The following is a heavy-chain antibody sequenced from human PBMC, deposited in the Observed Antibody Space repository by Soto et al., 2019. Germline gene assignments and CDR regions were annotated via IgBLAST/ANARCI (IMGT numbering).Heavy chain of an antibody. CDR2: IYHSGST. CDR3: ARDQLEGNWFDP. V-gene: IGHV4-30-2*01. CDR1: GGSISSGGYS. J-gene: IGHJ5*02. D-gene: IGHD1-1*01. Sequence: QLQLQESGSGLVRPSQTLSLTCAVSGGSISSGGYSWNWIRQPPGKGLEWIVYIYHSGSTLYNPSLKSRVTISVDKYKNQFSLKLSSVTAADTAVYYCARDQLEGNWFDPLGQGTLVTVSS.